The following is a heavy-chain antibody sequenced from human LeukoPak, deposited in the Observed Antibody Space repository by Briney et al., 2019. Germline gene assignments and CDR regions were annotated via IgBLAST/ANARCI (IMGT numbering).Heavy chain of an antibody. V-gene: IGHV3-21*01. J-gene: IGHJ5*02. CDR1: GFTFSSYS. CDR2: ISSSSSYI. D-gene: IGHD1-26*01. Sequence: GRSLRLSCAASGFTFSSYSMNWVRQAPGKGLEWVSSISSSSSYIYYADSVKGRFTISRDNAKNSLYLQMNSLRAEDTAVYYCARSGSYGPLFDPWGQGTLVTVSS. CDR3: ARSGSYGPLFDP.